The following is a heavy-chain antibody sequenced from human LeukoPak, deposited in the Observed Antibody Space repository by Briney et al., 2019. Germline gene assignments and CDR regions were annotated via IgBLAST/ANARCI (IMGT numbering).Heavy chain of an antibody. CDR1: GGSISSGGYY. CDR3: ARARTYSSRWFDY. J-gene: IGHJ4*02. CDR2: INHSGST. V-gene: IGHV4-39*07. D-gene: IGHD6-13*01. Sequence: SETLSLTCTVSGGSISSGGYYWSWIRQPPGKGLEWIGEINHSGSTNYNPSLKSRVTISVDTSKNQFSLKLSSVTAADTAVYYCARARTYSSRWFDYWGQGTLVTVSS.